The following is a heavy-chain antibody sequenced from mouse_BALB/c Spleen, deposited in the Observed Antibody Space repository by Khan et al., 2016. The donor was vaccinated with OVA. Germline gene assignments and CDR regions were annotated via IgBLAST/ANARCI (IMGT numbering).Heavy chain of an antibody. J-gene: IGHJ3*01. CDR3: ARGRAY. D-gene: IGHD3-3*01. CDR1: GYSITSDYA. Sequence: EVQLQESGPGLVKPSQSLSLTCTVTGYSITSDYAWNWIRQFPGNKLEWMGYISYSGSTSYTPSLQSRISTTRDTSKNQFFLQLNSVTTEDTATYYCARGRAYWGQGTLVTVSA. V-gene: IGHV3-2*02. CDR2: ISYSGST.